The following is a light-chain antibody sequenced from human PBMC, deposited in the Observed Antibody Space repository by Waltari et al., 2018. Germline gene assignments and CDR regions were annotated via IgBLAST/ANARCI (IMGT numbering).Light chain of an antibody. CDR1: QSLSNN. J-gene: IGKJ2*01. V-gene: IGKV3-15*01. Sequence: EILMTQSPATLSVSPGERATLSCRASQSLSNNLAWYQQHPGQAPRLLIYGASTRATGVPARFSGSRSGTEFTLIISSLQSEDFALYYCQQYHNWPYTFGQGTKLEIK. CDR2: GAS. CDR3: QQYHNWPYT.